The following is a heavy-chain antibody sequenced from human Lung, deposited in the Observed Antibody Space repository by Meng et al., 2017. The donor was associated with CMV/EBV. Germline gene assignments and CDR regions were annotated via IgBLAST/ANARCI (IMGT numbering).Heavy chain of an antibody. J-gene: IGHJ4*02. CDR3: ARDPDYADVLDH. Sequence: GGSLRLXCAASGFTSSDYWMSWVRQTPGKGLEWVATIQKDGGEKYYVDSMKGRFTISRDNAKNSVYLQINNLRADDAAVYYCARDPDYADVLDHWGQGTLVTVSS. D-gene: IGHD4-17*01. CDR1: GFTSSDYW. V-gene: IGHV3-7*01. CDR2: IQKDGGEK.